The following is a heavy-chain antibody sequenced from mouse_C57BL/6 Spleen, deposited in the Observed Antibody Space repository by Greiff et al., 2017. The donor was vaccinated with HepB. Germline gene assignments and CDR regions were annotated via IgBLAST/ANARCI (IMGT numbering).Heavy chain of an antibody. CDR3: TGDLFDY. J-gene: IGHJ2*01. V-gene: IGHV6-3*01. CDR2: IRLKSDNYAT. CDR1: GFTFSNYW. Sequence: EVKVEESGGGLVQPGGSMKLSCVASGFTFSNYWMNWVRQSPEKGLEWVAQIRLKSDNYATHYAESVKGRFTISRDDSKSSVYLQMNNLRAEDTGIYYCTGDLFDYWGQGTTLTVSS.